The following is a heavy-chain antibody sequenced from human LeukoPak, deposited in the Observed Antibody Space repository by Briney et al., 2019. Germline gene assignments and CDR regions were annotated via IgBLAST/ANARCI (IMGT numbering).Heavy chain of an antibody. J-gene: IGHJ4*02. CDR1: GFTFSSYA. CDR2: ISYDGSNK. D-gene: IGHD3-16*01. Sequence: GGSLRLSCAASGFTFSSYAMHWVRQAPGKGLEGVAVISYDGSNKYYADSVKGRFTISRDNSKNTLYLQMNSLRAEDTAVYYCARDMSDYAGHGQSGPFDYWGQGTLVTVSS. CDR3: ARDMSDYAGHGQSGPFDY. V-gene: IGHV3-30*01.